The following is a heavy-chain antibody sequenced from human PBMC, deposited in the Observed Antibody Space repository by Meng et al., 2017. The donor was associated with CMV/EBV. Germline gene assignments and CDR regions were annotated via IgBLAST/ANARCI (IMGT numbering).Heavy chain of an antibody. J-gene: IGHJ4*02. CDR3: ARGVAESLGWEMGY. CDR1: GFTVRNYW. Sequence: VQLVDSRGTLVRPGGSLRLSCGVSGFTVRNYWMHWVRQRSGKGLEWVSRIDNNDGRSTSYADSVRGRFTISRDNAKNTLYLQMDSLRVEDTAVYYCARGVAESLGWEMGYWGQGTLVTVSS. V-gene: IGHV3-74*01. CDR2: IDNNDGRST. D-gene: IGHD1-26*01.